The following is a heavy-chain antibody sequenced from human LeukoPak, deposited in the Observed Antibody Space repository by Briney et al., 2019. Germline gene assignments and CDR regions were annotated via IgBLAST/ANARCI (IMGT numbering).Heavy chain of an antibody. V-gene: IGHV1-2*06. J-gene: IGHJ4*02. Sequence: ASVKVSCKASEYSFTGYNIYWMRQAPGQGLEWMGRINFDSGGTNSAQKFQGRVTMTRDTSVSTAYMELTRPISDDTAVYYCARLSIPDYYFDLWGQGAPVTVSS. CDR3: ARLSIPDYYFDL. D-gene: IGHD4/OR15-4a*01. CDR1: EYSFTGYN. CDR2: INFDSGGT.